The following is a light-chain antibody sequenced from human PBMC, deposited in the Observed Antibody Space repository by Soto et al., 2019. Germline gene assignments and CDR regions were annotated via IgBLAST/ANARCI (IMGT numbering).Light chain of an antibody. CDR2: DAS. V-gene: IGKV3-11*01. J-gene: IGKJ2*01. CDR3: QQRSNSYT. Sequence: IVLTQSPATLSLSPGERATLSCRASQSVRSYLAWYQQKPGQAPRLLIYDASNRATGIPARFSGSGSGTDFTLTISSLEPEDFAVYYCQQRSNSYTFGQGTKLEIK. CDR1: QSVRSY.